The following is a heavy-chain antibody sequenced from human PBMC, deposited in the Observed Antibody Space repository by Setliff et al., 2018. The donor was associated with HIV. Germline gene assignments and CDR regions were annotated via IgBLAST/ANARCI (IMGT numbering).Heavy chain of an antibody. V-gene: IGHV3-48*04. CDR2: ISSSSSTI. J-gene: IGHJ4*02. D-gene: IGHD3-22*01. Sequence: GGSLRLSCVASGFTFSSYSMNWVRQAPGKGLEWVSYISSSSSTIYYADSVKGRFTISRDNAKNSLYLQMNSLRIEDTAVYYCAKDPSDNYDSSGYYYGIPYWGQGTLVTVSS. CDR1: GFTFSSYS. CDR3: AKDPSDNYDSSGYYYGIPY.